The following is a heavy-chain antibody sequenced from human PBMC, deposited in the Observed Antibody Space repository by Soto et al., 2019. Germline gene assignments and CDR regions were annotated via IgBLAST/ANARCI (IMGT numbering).Heavy chain of an antibody. Sequence: QLRLQESGPGLVKSSETLSLTCTISGGSVRSSSYYWGWIRQPPGKGLEWIASIYYSGRTHNNPALKSRVTMSIDTYTNQFSLKMNSVTVADTAVYYCARHEGGAAADRALDYWGQGTLVTVSS. CDR1: GGSVRSSSYY. J-gene: IGHJ4*02. CDR3: ARHEGGAAADRALDY. V-gene: IGHV4-39*01. D-gene: IGHD6-13*01. CDR2: IYYSGRT.